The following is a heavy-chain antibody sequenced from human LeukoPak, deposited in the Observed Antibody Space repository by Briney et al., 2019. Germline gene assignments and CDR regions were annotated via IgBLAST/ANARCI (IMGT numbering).Heavy chain of an antibody. V-gene: IGHV3-74*01. J-gene: IGHJ3*02. CDR1: GFSLSGHW. CDR2: VHDNERSA. CDR3: VRERGPYDAFDI. Sequence: GGSLRLSCEGSGFSLSGHWMHWVRQAPGKGLVWVSRVHDNERSASYGDSVRGRFTTSRDNSKNTLDLQLNSLRAEDTAMYYCVRERGPYDAFDIWGQGTMVTVFS.